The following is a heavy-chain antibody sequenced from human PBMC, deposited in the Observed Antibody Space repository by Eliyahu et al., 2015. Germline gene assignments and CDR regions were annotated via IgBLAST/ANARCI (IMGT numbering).Heavy chain of an antibody. J-gene: IGHJ4*02. V-gene: IGHV3-9*01. CDR1: GFTFXXYA. D-gene: IGHD3-10*01. CDR2: ISWNSGSX. Sequence: EVQLVEXGGGLVQPGRSXXXSCXASGFTFXXYAMHWVRQAPGKGLEWVSGISWNSGSXGYADSVKGRFTISRDNAKNSLYLQMNSLRAEDTALYYCAKDIGTHYGSGSLDYWGQGTLVTVSS. CDR3: AKDIGTHYGSGSLDY.